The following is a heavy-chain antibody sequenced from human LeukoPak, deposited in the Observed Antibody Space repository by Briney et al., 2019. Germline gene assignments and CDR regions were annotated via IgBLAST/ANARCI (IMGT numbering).Heavy chain of an antibody. Sequence: PSETLSLTCSVSGGSISSHFWTWIRQPPGKGLEWIGYVYYSGNTNYNPSLRSRVTISVDTSKNQFSLKLSSVTAADTAVYYCARSSEGRYYYDSSGYSYYYYYMDVWGKGTTVTISS. V-gene: IGHV4-59*11. J-gene: IGHJ6*03. D-gene: IGHD3-22*01. CDR2: VYYSGNT. CDR1: GGSISSHF. CDR3: ARSSEGRYYYDSSGYSYYYYYMDV.